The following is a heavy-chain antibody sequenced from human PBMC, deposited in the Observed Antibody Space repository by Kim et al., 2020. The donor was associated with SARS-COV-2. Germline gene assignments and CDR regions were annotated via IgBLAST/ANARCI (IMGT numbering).Heavy chain of an antibody. Sequence: SLKSRVTISVDTSKNQFSLRLSSVTAEDTAVYYCARLSNYYGSGSYYYHYWGQGTLVTVSS. J-gene: IGHJ4*02. CDR3: ARLSNYYGSGSYYYHY. D-gene: IGHD3-10*01. V-gene: IGHV4-39*01.